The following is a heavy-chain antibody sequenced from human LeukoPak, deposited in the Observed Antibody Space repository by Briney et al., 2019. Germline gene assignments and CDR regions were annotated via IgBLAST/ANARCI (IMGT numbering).Heavy chain of an antibody. CDR3: AKGAGPPWFDP. J-gene: IGHJ5*02. CDR2: ISSTGRT. CDR1: GASISSDTYF. V-gene: IGHV4-61*02. D-gene: IGHD6-19*01. Sequence: SETLSLTCTVSGASISSDTYFWSWIRQPAGKALEWIGRISSTGRTDYNPSLTSRVTISIDTSKNQLSMQLNSVTAADTAVYYCAKGAGPPWFDPWGQGTLVTVSS.